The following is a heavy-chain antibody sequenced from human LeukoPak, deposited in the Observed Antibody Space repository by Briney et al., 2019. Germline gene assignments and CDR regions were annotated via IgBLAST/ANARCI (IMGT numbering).Heavy chain of an antibody. Sequence: ASVKVSCTASGYTFTGYYMHWVRQAPGQGLEWMGWINPNSGGTNYAQKFQGRFTMTRDTSISTAYMELSRLRSDDTAVYYCARARITMVRGVTPNWFDPWGQGTLVTVSS. J-gene: IGHJ5*02. CDR2: INPNSGGT. V-gene: IGHV1-2*02. CDR1: GYTFTGYY. CDR3: ARARITMVRGVTPNWFDP. D-gene: IGHD3-10*01.